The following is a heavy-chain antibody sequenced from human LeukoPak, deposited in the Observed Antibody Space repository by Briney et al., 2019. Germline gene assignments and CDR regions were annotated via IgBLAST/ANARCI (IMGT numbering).Heavy chain of an antibody. Sequence: ASVKVSCKASGYTLTGYYMHWVRQAPGQGLEWMGWINPNSGGTNYAQKFQGRVTMTRDTSISTAYMELSRLRSDDTAVYYCARYDYYGSGVDYWGQGTLVTVSS. D-gene: IGHD3-10*01. CDR2: INPNSGGT. CDR3: ARYDYYGSGVDY. J-gene: IGHJ4*02. V-gene: IGHV1-2*02. CDR1: GYTLTGYY.